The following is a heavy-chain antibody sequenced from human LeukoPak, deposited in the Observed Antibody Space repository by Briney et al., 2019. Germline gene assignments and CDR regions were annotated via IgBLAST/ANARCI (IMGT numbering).Heavy chain of an antibody. CDR2: IYPGDSDT. J-gene: IGHJ5*02. Sequence: GESLKISCKGSGYSFTSYWIGWVRQMPGKGLEWMGIIYPGDSDTRYSPSVQSQVPISADKSTSTAYLQSSRLKASDTAMYYCARRLPGLAAGGNWFDPWGQGTLVTVSS. V-gene: IGHV5-51*01. CDR3: ARRLPGLAAGGNWFDP. CDR1: GYSFTSYW. D-gene: IGHD3/OR15-3a*01.